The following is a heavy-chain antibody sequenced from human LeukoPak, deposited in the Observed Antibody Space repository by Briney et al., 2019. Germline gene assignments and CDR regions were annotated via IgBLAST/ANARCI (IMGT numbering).Heavy chain of an antibody. CDR2: IYHTGYA. CDR3: ARQRAVRGALIY. CDR1: IYTITTDYY. V-gene: IGHV4-38-2*02. D-gene: IGHD1-26*01. J-gene: IGHJ4*02. Sequence: SETLSLTCTVSIYTITTDYYWGWIRQPPGKGLEWIGNIYHTGYAYYNESLKSRVTISVDTSANQFSLKLTSVTAADTAVYYCARQRAVRGALIYWGQGALVTVSS.